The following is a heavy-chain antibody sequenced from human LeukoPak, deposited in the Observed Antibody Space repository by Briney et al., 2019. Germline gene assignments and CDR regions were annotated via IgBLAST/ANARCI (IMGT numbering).Heavy chain of an antibody. D-gene: IGHD4-17*01. CDR1: GFTFSSYA. CDR2: ISGSDGST. J-gene: IGHJ3*02. Sequence: PGGSLRLSCAASGFTFSSYAMSWVRQAPGKGLEWVSAISGSDGSTYYADSVKGRFTISRDNSKNTLYLQMNSLRAEDTAVYYCASTVTTFDAFDIWGQGTMVTVSS. V-gene: IGHV3-23*01. CDR3: ASTVTTFDAFDI.